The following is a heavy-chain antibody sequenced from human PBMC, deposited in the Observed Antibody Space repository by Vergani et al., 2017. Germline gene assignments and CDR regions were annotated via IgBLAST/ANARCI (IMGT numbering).Heavy chain of an antibody. CDR3: GRGSNNYN. V-gene: IGHV3-23*01. Sequence: EVQLLQSEGAVVQPGGSLRLSCVASGFTFSSHAMSWVRQGHGQGLEWVSSIKNTGDSTHYADSVKARFTISRDNSKNTLYLQMYSLRVEDTAVYYCGRGSNNYNWGQGTLVNVSS. CDR1: GFTFSSHA. CDR2: IKNTGDST. J-gene: IGHJ4*02. D-gene: IGHD5-24*01.